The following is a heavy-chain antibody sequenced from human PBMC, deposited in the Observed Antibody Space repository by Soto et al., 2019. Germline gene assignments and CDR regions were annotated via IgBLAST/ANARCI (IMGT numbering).Heavy chain of an antibody. J-gene: IGHJ6*02. V-gene: IGHV4-61*01. CDR3: ARGIEGWYQGRYSYGMDV. CDR2: IYYSGST. Sequence: QVQLQESGPGLVKPSETLSLTCTVSGGSVSSGSYYWSWIRQPPGKGLEWIGYIYYSGSTNYNPSLKSRVTISVDTSKNQVPLKLSSVTAADTAVYYCARGIEGWYQGRYSYGMDVWGQGTTVTVSS. D-gene: IGHD6-19*01. CDR1: GGSVSSGSYY.